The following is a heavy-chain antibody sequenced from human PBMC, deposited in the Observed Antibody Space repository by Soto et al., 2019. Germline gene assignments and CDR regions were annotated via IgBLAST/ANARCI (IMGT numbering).Heavy chain of an antibody. Sequence: GSSVKVSCKASGCTFTSYGISWVRQAPGQGLEWMGWIIPYNGNTNYAQKLQGRVTMTADASTSTAYMELSSLRSEDTAVYYCARDRGPSSGYYPYWFDPWGQGTLVTVSS. CDR3: ARDRGPSSGYYPYWFDP. J-gene: IGHJ5*02. CDR2: IIPYNGNT. D-gene: IGHD3-22*01. CDR1: GCTFTSYG. V-gene: IGHV1-18*01.